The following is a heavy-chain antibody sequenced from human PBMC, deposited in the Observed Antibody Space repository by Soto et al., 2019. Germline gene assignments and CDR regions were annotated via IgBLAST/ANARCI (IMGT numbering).Heavy chain of an antibody. J-gene: IGHJ6*02. CDR1: GFTFSNHA. CDR3: AKGSGNIRPYGMDV. Sequence: GGSLRLSCAAAGFTFSNHAMSWVRQAPGKGLEWVSTISGSGGTIYYADSVKGRFTISRDNSKNALWLQMNSLRAEGTALYYCAKGSGNIRPYGMDVWGQGTTVTVSS. CDR2: ISGSGGTI. V-gene: IGHV3-23*01.